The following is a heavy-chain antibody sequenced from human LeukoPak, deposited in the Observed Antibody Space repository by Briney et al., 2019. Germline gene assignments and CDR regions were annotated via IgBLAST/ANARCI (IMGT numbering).Heavy chain of an antibody. D-gene: IGHD3-22*01. V-gene: IGHV3-73*01. CDR3: TTFYYYDSPDAFDI. CDR2: IRSKANSYAT. CDR1: GFTFSGSA. Sequence: HSGGSLRLSCAASGFTFSGSAMHWVRQASGKGREWVGRIRSKANSYATAYGASVKGRFTISRDDSKNTAYLQMNSLKTEDTAVYYCTTFYYYDSPDAFDIWGPGTMVTVSS. J-gene: IGHJ3*02.